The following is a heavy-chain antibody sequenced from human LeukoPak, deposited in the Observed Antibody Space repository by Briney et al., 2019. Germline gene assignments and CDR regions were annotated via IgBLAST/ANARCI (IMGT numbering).Heavy chain of an antibody. CDR1: GFTFSSHG. Sequence: GGSLRLSCVVSGFTFSSHGMSWVRQAPGKGRGGVANIKQDGSEIYYVESVRGRSTISRDNAKNSLHLQMNSLRAEDTAVYYCARDSGTWSWSGGYFDYWGQGTLVTVSS. V-gene: IGHV3-7*01. D-gene: IGHD3-10*01. CDR3: ARDSGTWSWSGGYFDY. J-gene: IGHJ4*02. CDR2: IKQDGSEI.